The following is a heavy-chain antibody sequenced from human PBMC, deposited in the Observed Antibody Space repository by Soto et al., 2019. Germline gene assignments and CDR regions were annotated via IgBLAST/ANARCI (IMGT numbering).Heavy chain of an antibody. CDR2: IYHSGST. Sequence: SETLSLTCAVSGGSISSGGYSWSWIRQPQGKGLEWIGYIYHSGSTYYNPSLKSRVTISVDRSKNQFSLKLSSVTAADTAVYYCARDADPDFYSSYGMDVWGQGTTVTVSS. D-gene: IGHD4-4*01. J-gene: IGHJ6*02. V-gene: IGHV4-30-2*01. CDR1: GGSISSGGYS. CDR3: ARDADPDFYSSYGMDV.